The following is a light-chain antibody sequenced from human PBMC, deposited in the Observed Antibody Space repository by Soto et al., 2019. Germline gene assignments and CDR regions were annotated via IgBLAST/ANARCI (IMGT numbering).Light chain of an antibody. V-gene: IGLV4-60*03. J-gene: IGLJ2*01. CDR2: LEGSGSY. CDR3: ETWYSNTSVV. CDR1: SGHSSYI. Sequence: QPVLTQSSSASASLGSSVKLTCTLSSGHSSYIIAWHQQQPGKAPRYLMKLEGSGSYNRGSGVPDRFSGSSSGADRYLTISNLQSEGEADYFCETWYSNTSVVFGGGTKLTVL.